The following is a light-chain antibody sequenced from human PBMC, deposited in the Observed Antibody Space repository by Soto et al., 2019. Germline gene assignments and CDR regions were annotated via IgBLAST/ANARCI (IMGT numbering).Light chain of an antibody. CDR1: QSVSSAY. CDR2: GAP. CDR3: QQSGSSFYT. J-gene: IGKJ2*01. V-gene: IGKV3-20*01. Sequence: EIVLTQSPGTLSLSPGERATLSCRASQSVSSAYLAWYQQIPGQAPRLLIYGAPSRATGLPDRCSGSGSGTDLTLAISGLEPEDFAVYHCQQSGSSFYTFGQGTKLEIK.